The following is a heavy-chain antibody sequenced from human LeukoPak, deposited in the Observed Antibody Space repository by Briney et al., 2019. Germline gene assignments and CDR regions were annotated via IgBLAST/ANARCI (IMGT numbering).Heavy chain of an antibody. D-gene: IGHD6-19*01. V-gene: IGHV1-18*04. CDR1: GYTFTSAG. CDR3: VRRKVAGGHDVFDI. Sequence: ASVKVSCKASGYTFTSAGTSWVRPAPGQGHARLGWIIPYNRNTNYAKKGPGRGTMTTETSASTAYMELRSLRSDDTAVYYCVRRKVAGGHDVFDIWGQGTMVTVSS. J-gene: IGHJ3*02. CDR2: IIPYNRNT.